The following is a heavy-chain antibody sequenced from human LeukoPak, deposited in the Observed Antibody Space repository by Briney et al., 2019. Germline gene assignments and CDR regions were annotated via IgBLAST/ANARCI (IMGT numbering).Heavy chain of an antibody. CDR1: GFTVSSDY. D-gene: IGHD3-3*01. CDR3: AKDRRRFWSGYLDY. V-gene: IGHV3-23*01. Sequence: AGGSLRLSCAASGFTVSSDYMSWVRQAPGKGLEWVSGISDSGGTTYYVDSVKGRFTISRDNSKNTLYLQMNSLTAEDTAVYYCAKDRRRFWSGYLDYWGQGALVTVSS. CDR2: ISDSGGTT. J-gene: IGHJ4*02.